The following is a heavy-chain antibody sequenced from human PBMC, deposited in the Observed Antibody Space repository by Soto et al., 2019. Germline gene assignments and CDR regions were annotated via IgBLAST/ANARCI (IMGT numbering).Heavy chain of an antibody. D-gene: IGHD3-10*01. CDR3: ARTAGYYRGRQFDY. J-gene: IGHJ4*02. CDR1: GFSLGTTGMR. V-gene: IGHV2-70*04. Sequence: SGPTLVNPTQTLTLTCTFSGFSLGTTGMRVSWIRQPPGKALEWLARIDWDDDKFYSTSLKTRLTISKDTSKNQVVLRMTNMEPADTATYYCARTAGYYRGRQFDYWGQGTLVTVSS. CDR2: IDWDDDK.